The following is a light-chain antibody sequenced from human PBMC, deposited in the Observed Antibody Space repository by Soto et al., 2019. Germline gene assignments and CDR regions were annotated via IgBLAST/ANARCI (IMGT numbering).Light chain of an antibody. CDR3: QAWDSSTAMVV. J-gene: IGLJ2*01. Sequence: SYELTQPPSGSVSPGQTASITCSGEKLGDKYACWYQQKPGQSPVLVIYQDSKRPSGIPERFSGSNSGNTATLTISGTQAMDEADYYCQAWDSSTAMVVFGEGTKVTVL. CDR1: KLGDKY. CDR2: QDS. V-gene: IGLV3-1*01.